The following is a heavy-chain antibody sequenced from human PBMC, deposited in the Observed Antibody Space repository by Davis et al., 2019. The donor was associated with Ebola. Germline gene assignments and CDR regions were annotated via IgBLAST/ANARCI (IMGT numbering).Heavy chain of an antibody. Sequence: GESLKISCAASGFTFSNAWMNWVRPAPAKGLEWVGRIKSKTDGGTTDYAAPVKGRFTISSDDSKNTLYLQMNSLKTEDTAVYYCTTEQGIVGATTVLWGQGALVTVSS. CDR3: TTEQGIVGATTVL. D-gene: IGHD1-26*01. CDR1: GFTFSNAW. CDR2: IKSKTDGGTT. V-gene: IGHV3-15*07. J-gene: IGHJ4*02.